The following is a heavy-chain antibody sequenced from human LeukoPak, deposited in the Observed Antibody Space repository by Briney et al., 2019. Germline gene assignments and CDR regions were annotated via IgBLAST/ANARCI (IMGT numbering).Heavy chain of an antibody. D-gene: IGHD4-11*01. CDR1: GGSISSYY. V-gene: IGHV4-59*01. CDR2: IYYSGST. CDR3: ARAEDSSNYSG. J-gene: IGHJ4*02. Sequence: PSETLSLTCTVSGGSISSYYWSWIRQPPGKGLEWIGYIYYSGSTNYNPSLKSRVTISVDTSKNQFSLKLSSVTAADTAVYYCARAEDSSNYSGWGQGTLVTVSS.